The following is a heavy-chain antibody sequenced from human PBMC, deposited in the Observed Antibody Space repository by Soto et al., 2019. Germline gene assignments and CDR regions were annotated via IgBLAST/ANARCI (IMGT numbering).Heavy chain of an antibody. CDR1: GFTFSSYA. Sequence: PGGSLRLSCAASGFTFSSYAMHWVRQAPGKGLEWVAVISYDGSNKYYADSVKGRFTISRDNSKNTLYLQMNSLRAEDTAVYYCARDRLRNYYYFDYWGQGTLVTVSS. CDR2: ISYDGSNK. CDR3: ARDRLRNYYYFDY. D-gene: IGHD1-1*01. J-gene: IGHJ4*02. V-gene: IGHV3-30-3*01.